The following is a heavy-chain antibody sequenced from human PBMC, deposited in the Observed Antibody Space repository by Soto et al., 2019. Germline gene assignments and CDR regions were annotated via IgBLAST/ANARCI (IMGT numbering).Heavy chain of an antibody. Sequence: PSETLSLTCTVSGVPISTDDYYWTWIRQPPGKGLEWIGYIYYSGSTYYNWSLKSRVTISIDTSKNQFSLKLSSVTAADTAVYYCARGFNYDFWSGSWFDPWGQGTLVTVSS. V-gene: IGHV4-30-4*01. J-gene: IGHJ5*02. CDR3: ARGFNYDFWSGSWFDP. CDR2: IYYSGST. D-gene: IGHD3-3*01. CDR1: GVPISTDDYY.